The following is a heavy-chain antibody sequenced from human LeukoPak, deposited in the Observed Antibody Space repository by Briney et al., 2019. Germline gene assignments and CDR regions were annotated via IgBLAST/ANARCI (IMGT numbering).Heavy chain of an antibody. CDR1: GFTFSSYS. J-gene: IGHJ4*02. V-gene: IGHV3-21*01. D-gene: IGHD3-22*01. CDR2: ISSSSSYI. Sequence: PGGSLRLSCAASGFTFSSYSMNWVRQAPGKGLEWVSSISSSSSYIYYADSVKGRFTISRDNAKNSLYLQMNSMRAEDTAVYYCARDPTYYYDSSGYYGRDYWGQGTLVTVSS. CDR3: ARDPTYYYDSSGYYGRDY.